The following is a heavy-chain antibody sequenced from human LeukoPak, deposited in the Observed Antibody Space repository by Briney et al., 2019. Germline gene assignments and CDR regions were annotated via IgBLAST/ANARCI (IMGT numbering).Heavy chain of an antibody. CDR2: INHSGST. CDR3: ARGTPGSSGYFDY. CDR1: GGPFSGYY. D-gene: IGHD3-22*01. J-gene: IGHJ4*02. Sequence: MPSETLSLTCAVYGGPFSGYYWSWIRQPPGKGLEWIGEINHSGSTNYNPSLKSRVTISVDTSKNQFSLKLSSVTAADTAVYYCARGTPGSSGYFDYWGQGTLVTVSS. V-gene: IGHV4-34*01.